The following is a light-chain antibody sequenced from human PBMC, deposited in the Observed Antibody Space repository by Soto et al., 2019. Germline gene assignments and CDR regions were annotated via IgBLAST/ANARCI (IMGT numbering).Light chain of an antibody. CDR3: QQYDSWPLT. CDR1: QSINSN. J-gene: IGKJ4*01. V-gene: IGKV3-15*01. CDR2: RAS. Sequence: EIVMTQSPATLSLSPGERATLSCRASQSINSNLAWYQQKPGQAPRLFIFRASSRATGLPARFSASGSGTEFTLTISSLQSEDFAVYYCQQYDSWPLTFGGGTKVDIK.